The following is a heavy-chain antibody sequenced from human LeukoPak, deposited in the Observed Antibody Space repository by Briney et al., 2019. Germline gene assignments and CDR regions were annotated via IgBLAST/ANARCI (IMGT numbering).Heavy chain of an antibody. CDR2: IYYSGST. J-gene: IGHJ5*02. Sequence: PSETLSLTCTVSGGSISGYYWSWIRQPPGKVLEWIGSIYYSGSTYYNPSLKSRVTISVDTSKNQFSLKLSSVTAADTAVYYCARSTENWFDPWGQGTLVTVSS. CDR3: ARSTENWFDP. D-gene: IGHD1-14*01. CDR1: GGSISGYY. V-gene: IGHV4-39*07.